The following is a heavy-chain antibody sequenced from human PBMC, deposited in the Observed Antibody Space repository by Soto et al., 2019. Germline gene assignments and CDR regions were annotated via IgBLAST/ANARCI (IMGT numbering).Heavy chain of an antibody. CDR1: RYTFTSNC. V-gene: IGHV1-18*01. CDR3: ARGGIAVAGLRGGYYYGMDV. Sequence: SVKVFCKASRYTFTSNCSSWVRHSPRQRLKRMGWISAYNGNTNYAQKLQGRVTMTTDTSTSTAYMERRSLRSDDTAVYYFARGGIAVAGLRGGYYYGMDVWGQGTTVTVSS. J-gene: IGHJ6*02. CDR2: ISAYNGNT. D-gene: IGHD6-19*01.